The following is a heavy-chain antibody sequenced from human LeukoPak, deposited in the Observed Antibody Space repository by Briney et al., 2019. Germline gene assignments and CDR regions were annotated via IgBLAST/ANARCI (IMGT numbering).Heavy chain of an antibody. CDR2: ISCDGSNK. CDR1: GFTFSSYA. D-gene: IGHD3-9*01. V-gene: IGHV3-30*04. CDR3: AREPGQYYDILTGYYPPPNYFDY. Sequence: HPGRSLRLSCAASGFTFSSYAMHWVRQAPGKGLEWVAVISCDGSNKYYADSVKGRFTISRDNSKNTLYLQMNSLRAEDTAVYYCAREPGQYYDILTGYYPPPNYFDYWGQGTLVTVSS. J-gene: IGHJ4*02.